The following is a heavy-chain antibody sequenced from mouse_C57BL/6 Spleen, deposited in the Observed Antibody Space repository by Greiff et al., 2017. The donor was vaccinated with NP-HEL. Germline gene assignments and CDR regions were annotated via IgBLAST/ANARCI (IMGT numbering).Heavy chain of an antibody. CDR3: ARGDSSGYYYAMDY. Sequence: QVQLKQPGAELVRPGSSVKLSCKASGYTFTSYWMHWVKQRPIQGLEWIGNIDPSDSETHYNQKFKDKATLTVDKSSSTAYMQLSSLTSEDSAVYYCARGDSSGYYYAMDYWGQGTSVTVSS. CDR2: IDPSDSET. CDR1: GYTFTSYW. V-gene: IGHV1-52*01. J-gene: IGHJ4*01. D-gene: IGHD3-2*02.